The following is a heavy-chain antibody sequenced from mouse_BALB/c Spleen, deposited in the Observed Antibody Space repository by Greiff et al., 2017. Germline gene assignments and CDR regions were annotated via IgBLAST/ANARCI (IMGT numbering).Heavy chain of an antibody. Sequence: VQLKESGPELVKPGASVKISCKASGYTFTDYNMHWVKQSHGKSLEWIGYIYPYNGGTGYNQKFKSKATLTVDNSSSTAYMELRSLTSEDSAVYYCANYYYGSSYWYFDVWGAGTTVTVSS. J-gene: IGHJ1*01. CDR2: IYPYNGGT. CDR3: ANYYYGSSYWYFDV. CDR1: GYTFTDYN. D-gene: IGHD1-1*01. V-gene: IGHV1S29*02.